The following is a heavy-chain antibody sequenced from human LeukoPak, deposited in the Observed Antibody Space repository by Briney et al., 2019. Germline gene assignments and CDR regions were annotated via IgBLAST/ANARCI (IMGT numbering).Heavy chain of an antibody. D-gene: IGHD3-16*02. CDR1: GFIFSDYS. CDR2: ISSDSGEI. CDR3: ARGPRDYVWGNSRYFY. J-gene: IGHJ4*02. V-gene: IGHV3-21*01. Sequence: GGSLRLSCAASGFIFSDYSMNWVRQAPGKGLEWVSSISSDSGEIFYADSVKGRFTISRDNAKNSVYLQMNSLRVEDTAVYYCARGPRDYVWGNSRYFYWGQGTLVTVSS.